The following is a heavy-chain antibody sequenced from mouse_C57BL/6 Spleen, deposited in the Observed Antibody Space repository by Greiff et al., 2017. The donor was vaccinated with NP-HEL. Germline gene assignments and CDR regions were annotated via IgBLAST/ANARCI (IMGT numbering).Heavy chain of an antibody. Sequence: EVKVVESGGGLVKPGGSLKLSCAASGFTFSDYGMHWVRQAPEKGLEWVAYISSGSSTIYYADTVKGRFTISRDNAKNTLFLQMTSLRSEDTAMYYCAGGGYGSSPHYYAMDYWGQGTSVTVSS. J-gene: IGHJ4*01. CDR3: AGGGYGSSPHYYAMDY. V-gene: IGHV5-17*01. D-gene: IGHD1-1*01. CDR2: ISSGSSTI. CDR1: GFTFSDYG.